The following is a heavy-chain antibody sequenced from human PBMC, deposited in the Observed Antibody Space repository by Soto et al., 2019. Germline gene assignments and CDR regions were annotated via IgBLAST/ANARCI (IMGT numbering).Heavy chain of an antibody. D-gene: IGHD6-13*01. CDR3: ARSVRVSSPIDY. Sequence: SVKVSCKASGGTFSSYAISWVRQAPGQGLEWMGGIIPIFGTANYAQKFQGRVTITADESTSTAYMELSSLRSEDTAVYYCARSVRVSSPIDYWGQGTLVTVSS. CDR1: GGTFSSYA. J-gene: IGHJ4*02. V-gene: IGHV1-69*13. CDR2: IIPIFGTA.